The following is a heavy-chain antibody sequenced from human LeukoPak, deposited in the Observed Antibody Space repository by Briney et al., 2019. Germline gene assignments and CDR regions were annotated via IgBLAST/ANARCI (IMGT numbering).Heavy chain of an antibody. CDR3: ARVGGNYPIN. CDR1: GYTFTSNY. CDR2: INPSGGST. V-gene: IGHV1-46*01. J-gene: IGHJ4*02. Sequence: GASVKVYCKASGYTFTSNYMLWVRQAPGQGLEWMGIINPSGGSTSYAQKFQGRVTMTRDTSTSTVYMELSSLRSEDTAVYYCARVGGNYPINWGQGSLVTVSS. D-gene: IGHD1-26*01.